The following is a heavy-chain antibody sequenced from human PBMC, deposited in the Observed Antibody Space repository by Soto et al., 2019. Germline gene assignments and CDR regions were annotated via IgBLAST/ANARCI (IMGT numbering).Heavy chain of an antibody. Sequence: LRLSCAASGFIFSDYYMTWIRQAPGKGLEWISYISTGGGTISYTDSVKGRFTISRDNAKNALYLQMNSLRAEDTAVYYCARQRGYYDSSGLDHWGQGTLVTVSS. CDR2: ISTGGGTI. D-gene: IGHD3-22*01. J-gene: IGHJ4*02. V-gene: IGHV3-11*01. CDR1: GFIFSDYY. CDR3: ARQRGYYDSSGLDH.